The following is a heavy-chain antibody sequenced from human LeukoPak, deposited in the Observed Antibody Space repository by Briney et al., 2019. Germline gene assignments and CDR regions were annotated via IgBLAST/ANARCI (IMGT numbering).Heavy chain of an antibody. CDR1: GFTFSNAW. Sequence: PGGSLRLSCAASGFTFSNAWMSWVRQAPGKGLEWVGRIKSKTDGGTTDYAAPVKGRFTISRDDSKNTLYLQMNSLKTEDTAVYYCARVNWNDGDYFDYWGQGTLVTVSS. J-gene: IGHJ4*02. D-gene: IGHD1-1*01. CDR2: IKSKTDGGTT. V-gene: IGHV3-15*01. CDR3: ARVNWNDGDYFDY.